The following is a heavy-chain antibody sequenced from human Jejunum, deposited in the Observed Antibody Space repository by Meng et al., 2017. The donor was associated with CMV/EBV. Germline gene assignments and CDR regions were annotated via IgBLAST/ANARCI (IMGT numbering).Heavy chain of an antibody. D-gene: IGHD2-21*02. CDR1: LTLSSNS. V-gene: IGHV3-53*01. CDR3: ARGGGAYCGGDCYRNFDY. Sequence: LTLSSNSMSWVRPAPGKGLGWVSFIYRGGRTYYADSVKGRFTISRDNSKNTLYLQMNSLTAEDSAVYFCARGGGAYCGGDCYRNFDYWGQGTLVTVSS. J-gene: IGHJ4*02. CDR2: IYRGGRT.